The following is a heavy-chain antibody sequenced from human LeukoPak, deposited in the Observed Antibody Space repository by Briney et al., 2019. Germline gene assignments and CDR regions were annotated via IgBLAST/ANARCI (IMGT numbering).Heavy chain of an antibody. CDR1: GFTFNNYA. Sequence: GGSLRLSCAASGFTFNNYAIHWVRQAPGKGLEWVAVISYDGSNKYYADSVRGRFTISRDNSKNTLYLQMNSLRAEDTAVYYCAKDYYDSSGYLFDYWGQGTLVIVSS. V-gene: IGHV3-30-3*01. D-gene: IGHD3-22*01. CDR3: AKDYYDSSGYLFDY. J-gene: IGHJ4*02. CDR2: ISYDGSNK.